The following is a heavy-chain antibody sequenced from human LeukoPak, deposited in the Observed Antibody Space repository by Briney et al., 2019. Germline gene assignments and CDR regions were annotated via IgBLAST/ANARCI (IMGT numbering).Heavy chain of an antibody. V-gene: IGHV3-30*04. CDR2: ISYDGSNK. CDR3: ARESGGAVYFDY. CDR1: GFTFISYA. Sequence: PGGSLRLSCAASGFTFISYAMHWVRQAPGKGLEWVAVISYDGSNKYYADSVKGRFTISRDNSKNTLYLQMNSLRAEDTAVYYCARESGGAVYFDYWGQGTLVTVSS. D-gene: IGHD3-16*01. J-gene: IGHJ4*02.